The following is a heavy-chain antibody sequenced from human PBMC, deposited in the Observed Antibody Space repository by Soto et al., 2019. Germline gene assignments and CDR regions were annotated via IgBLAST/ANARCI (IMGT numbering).Heavy chain of an antibody. CDR3: AQTGYYDFWSGPKSYYYGMDV. CDR2: ISGSGGST. V-gene: IGHV3-23*01. CDR1: GFTFSSYA. Sequence: PGGSLRLSCAASGFTFSSYAMSWVRQAPGKGLEWVSAISGSGGSTYYADSVKGRFTISRDNSKNTLYLQMNSLRAEDTAVYYCAQTGYYDFWSGPKSYYYGMDVWGQGTTVTVSS. J-gene: IGHJ6*02. D-gene: IGHD3-3*01.